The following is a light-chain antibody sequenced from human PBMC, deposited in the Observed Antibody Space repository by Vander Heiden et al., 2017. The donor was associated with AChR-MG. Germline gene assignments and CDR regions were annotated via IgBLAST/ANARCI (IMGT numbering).Light chain of an antibody. Sequence: QSELTQPPSASGTPGQRVTIACSGSSSNIGSNYVYWYQQHPGTAPKLLIYSNNQRPSGVPDRFSGSKSGTSASLAISGLRSEDEADYYCAAWDDSLSGPVFGGGTKLTVL. J-gene: IGLJ2*01. V-gene: IGLV1-47*02. CDR2: SNN. CDR3: AAWDDSLSGPV. CDR1: SSNIGSNY.